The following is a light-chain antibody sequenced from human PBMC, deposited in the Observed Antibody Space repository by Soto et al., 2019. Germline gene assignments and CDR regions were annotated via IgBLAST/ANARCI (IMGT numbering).Light chain of an antibody. CDR1: QSVSSN. CDR3: QQYNKGPPRT. Sequence: TQSAATRSVARGGGATCSSRVSQSVSSNLAWYPQKPGQAPRLLIYGASTRATGIPARFSVSVSGREFTLTTSSLLSAEFPSSLCQQYNKGPPRTFGPGTKVDI. V-gene: IGKV3-15*01. CDR2: GAS. J-gene: IGKJ1*01.